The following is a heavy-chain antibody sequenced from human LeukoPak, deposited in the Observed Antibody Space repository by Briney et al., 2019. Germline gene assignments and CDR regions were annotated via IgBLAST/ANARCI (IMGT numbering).Heavy chain of an antibody. V-gene: IGHV4-39*01. Sequence: PSETLSLTCTVSGVSISSSSYYWGWIRQPPGKGLEWIGSIYYSGSTYYNPSLKSRVTISVDTSKNQFSLKLSSVTAADTAVYYCVLEGFDYWGQGTLVTVSS. J-gene: IGHJ4*02. CDR3: VLEGFDY. CDR2: IYYSGST. CDR1: GVSISSSSYY.